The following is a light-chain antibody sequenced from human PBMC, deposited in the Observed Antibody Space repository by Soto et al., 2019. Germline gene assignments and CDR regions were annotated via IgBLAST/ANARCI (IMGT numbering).Light chain of an antibody. CDR1: SSDVGAHNF. Sequence: QSALTQPPSASGSPGQSVTISCTGTSSDVGAHNFVSWHQQHPGKAPQLMVYEVSKRPPGVPDRFSGSKSGNTASLTVSGLQAEDEADYYCSSYAGSNNYVFGTGTKLTVL. J-gene: IGLJ1*01. CDR3: SSYAGSNNYV. V-gene: IGLV2-8*01. CDR2: EVS.